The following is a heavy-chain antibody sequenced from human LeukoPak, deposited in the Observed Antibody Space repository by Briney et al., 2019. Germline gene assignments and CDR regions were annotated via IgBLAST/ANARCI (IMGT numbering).Heavy chain of an antibody. Sequence: GGSLRLSCAASGFTFSSYAMSWVRQAPGKGLEWVSAISETGGTIHYADSVRGRFIISRDNSKNTLYLQMNSLRAEDTAVYYCAREMTIITYSFDSWSQGTLVTVSS. CDR2: ISETGGTI. CDR1: GFTFSSYA. CDR3: AREMTIITYSFDS. D-gene: IGHD5-24*01. V-gene: IGHV3-23*01. J-gene: IGHJ4*02.